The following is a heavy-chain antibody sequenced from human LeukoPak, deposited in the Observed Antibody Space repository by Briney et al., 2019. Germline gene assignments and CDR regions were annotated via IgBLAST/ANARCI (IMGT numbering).Heavy chain of an antibody. CDR2: INPNSGGT. V-gene: IGHV1-2*04. J-gene: IGHJ4*02. CDR1: GYTFTGYY. CDR3: ARDGPYYYGSGSHY. D-gene: IGHD3-10*01. Sequence: ASVKVSCKASGYTFTGYYMHWVRQAPGQGLEWMGWINPNSGGTNYAQKFQGWVTMTRDTSISTAYMELSRLRSDDTAVYYCARDGPYYYGSGSHYWGQGTLVTVSS.